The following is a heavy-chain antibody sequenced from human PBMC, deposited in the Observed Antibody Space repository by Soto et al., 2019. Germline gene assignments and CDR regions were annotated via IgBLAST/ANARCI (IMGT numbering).Heavy chain of an antibody. CDR1: GGSIGSGGYY. V-gene: IGHV4-31*03. D-gene: IGHD3-10*01. CDR2: IYYSGST. Sequence: SETVSLSCTVSGGSIGSGGYYWSWIRHHPGKGLEWIGYIYYSGSTYYNPSLKSRVTISVDTSKNQFSLKLSSVTAAATAEYYCSREPGVWGQGSLVTVSS. CDR3: SREPGV. J-gene: IGHJ4*02.